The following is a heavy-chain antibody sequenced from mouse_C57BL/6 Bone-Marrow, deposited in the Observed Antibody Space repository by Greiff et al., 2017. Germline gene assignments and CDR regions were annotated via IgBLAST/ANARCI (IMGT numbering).Heavy chain of an antibody. Sequence: QVHVKQSGPELVKPGASVKLSCKASGYTFTSYDINWVKQRPGQGLEWIGWIYPRDGSTKYNEKFKGKATLTVDTSSSTAYMELHSLTSEDSAVSFCSRDFYYDYDDYAMDYWGQGTSVTVSS. V-gene: IGHV1-85*01. J-gene: IGHJ4*01. CDR3: SRDFYYDYDDYAMDY. D-gene: IGHD2-4*01. CDR2: IYPRDGST. CDR1: GYTFTSYD.